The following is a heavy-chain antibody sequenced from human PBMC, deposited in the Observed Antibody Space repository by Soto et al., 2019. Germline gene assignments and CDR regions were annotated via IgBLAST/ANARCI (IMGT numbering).Heavy chain of an antibody. CDR1: GGSISSSSYY. J-gene: IGHJ6*02. CDR2: IYYSGST. Sequence: SQTLSLTCTVSGGSISSSSYYWVWIRQAPGKGLEWIGSIYYSGSTYYNPSLKSRVTISVDTSKNQFSLKLSSVTAADTAVYYCARLSIVVVPAAIRLLPPDSSYDPIAACGQGPTVT. V-gene: IGHV4-39*01. CDR3: ARLSIVVVPAAIRLLPPDSSYDPIAA. D-gene: IGHD2-2*01.